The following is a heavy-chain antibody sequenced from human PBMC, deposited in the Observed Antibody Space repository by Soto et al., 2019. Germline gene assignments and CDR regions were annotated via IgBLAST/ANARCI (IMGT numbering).Heavy chain of an antibody. D-gene: IGHD3-3*01. J-gene: IGHJ4*02. Sequence: GGSMRLSCAASGISLSAYWMHWVRQVPGKGLEWIARINEDGRSTSYMDSVKGRFTISRDNARDTLYLQMNSLRLEDTAVYYCARGWVERLPRQPPSDYWGQGTLVTVSS. CDR2: INEDGRST. V-gene: IGHV3-74*01. CDR1: GISLSAYW. CDR3: ARGWVERLPRQPPSDY.